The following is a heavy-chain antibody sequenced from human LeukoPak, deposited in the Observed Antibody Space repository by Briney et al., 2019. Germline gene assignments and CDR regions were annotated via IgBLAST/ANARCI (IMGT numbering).Heavy chain of an antibody. CDR1: GGSISSYY. J-gene: IGHJ6*03. V-gene: IGHV4-59*12. CDR3: ARGYCSGGSCYSYYYYNYMGV. D-gene: IGHD2-15*01. CDR2: IHYSGST. Sequence: SETLSLTCTVSGGSISSYYWSWIRQPPGKGLEWIGSIHYSGSTNYNPSLKSRVTISVDTSKNQFSLKLSSVTAADTAVYYCARGYCSGGSCYSYYYYNYMGVWGKGTTVTVSS.